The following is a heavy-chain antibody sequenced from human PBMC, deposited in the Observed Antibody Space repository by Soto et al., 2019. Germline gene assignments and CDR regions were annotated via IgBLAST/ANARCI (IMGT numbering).Heavy chain of an antibody. CDR2: INAYNGNT. Sequence: QVQLVQSGAEVKKPGASVKVSCKASGYTFTTYGISWVRQAPGQGLEWMGWINAYNGNTNYAQKLQGRVTMTTDSSTSTAYMGLRSLRSDDTAVYYFAREPVAGISFDPWGQGTLVTVSS. J-gene: IGHJ5*02. V-gene: IGHV1-18*01. CDR3: AREPVAGISFDP. D-gene: IGHD6-19*01. CDR1: GYTFTTYG.